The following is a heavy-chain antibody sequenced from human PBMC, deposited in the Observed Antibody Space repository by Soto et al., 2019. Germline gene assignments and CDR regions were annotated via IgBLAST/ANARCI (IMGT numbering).Heavy chain of an antibody. D-gene: IGHD3-3*01. V-gene: IGHV4-4*02. CDR3: VSSLNYDFWRDGGRHFYFDY. CDR2: IYHGGTT. CDR1: GGSISSSYW. J-gene: IGHJ4*02. Sequence: QVQLQESGPGLVKPSGTLSVTCAVSGGSISSSYWWNWVRQTPRGGLEWIGKIYHGGTTNYNPSLKNRVTISVDKSKNQFSLKLTSVTAADTAVYYCVSSLNYDFWRDGGRHFYFDYWGRGILATVSS.